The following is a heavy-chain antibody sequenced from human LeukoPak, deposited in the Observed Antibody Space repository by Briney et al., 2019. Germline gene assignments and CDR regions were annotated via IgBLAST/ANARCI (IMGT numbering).Heavy chain of an antibody. D-gene: IGHD5-12*01. CDR1: GGSFSGYY. CDR3: ARAGVVATPFDY. J-gene: IGHJ4*02. Sequence: SETLSLTCAVYGGSFSGYYWSWIRQPPGKGLERIGEINHSGSTNYNPSLKSRVTISVDTSKNQFSLKLSPVTAADTAVYCCARAGVVATPFDYWGQGTLVTVSS. CDR2: INHSGST. V-gene: IGHV4-34*01.